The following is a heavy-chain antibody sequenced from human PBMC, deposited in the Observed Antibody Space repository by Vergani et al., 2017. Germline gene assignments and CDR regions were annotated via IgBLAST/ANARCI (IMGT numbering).Heavy chain of an antibody. Sequence: QVQLVESGGGVVQPGRSLRLSCAASGFTFSSYGMHWVRQAPGMGLEWVAVIWYDGSNKYYADSVKGRFTISRDNSKNTLYLQMNSLRAEDTAVYYCARRYYDREYWGQGTLVTVSS. CDR3: ARRYYDREY. D-gene: IGHD3-22*01. V-gene: IGHV3-33*01. J-gene: IGHJ4*02. CDR2: IWYDGSNK. CDR1: GFTFSSYG.